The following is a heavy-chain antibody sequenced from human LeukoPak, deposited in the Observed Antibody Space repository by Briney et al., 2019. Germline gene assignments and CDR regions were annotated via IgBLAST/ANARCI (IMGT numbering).Heavy chain of an antibody. V-gene: IGHV3-7*03. CDR2: VKEDGSKK. CDR1: GFTFSRHW. CDR3: ATPLDYYDTSGYHEGGD. Sequence: GGSLRLSCAASGFTFSRHWMTWVRQAPGKGLEWVANVKEDGSKKNYVDSVKGRFTISRDNTKNSLYLQMNSLRAEDTAVYYCATPLDYYDTSGYHEGGDWGQGTLVTVSS. D-gene: IGHD3-22*01. J-gene: IGHJ4*02.